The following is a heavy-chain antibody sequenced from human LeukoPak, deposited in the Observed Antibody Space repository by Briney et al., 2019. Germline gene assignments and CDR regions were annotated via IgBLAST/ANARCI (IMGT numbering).Heavy chain of an antibody. CDR3: ARLGERYSSSGGWFDP. J-gene: IGHJ5*02. D-gene: IGHD6-13*01. Sequence: SETLSLTCTVSGGSISSYYWSWIRQPPGKGLEWIGYIYYSGSTNYNPSLKSRVTISVDTSMNQFSLKLSSVTAADAAVYYCARLGERYSSSGGWFDPWGQGTLVTVSS. CDR1: GGSISSYY. V-gene: IGHV4-59*08. CDR2: IYYSGST.